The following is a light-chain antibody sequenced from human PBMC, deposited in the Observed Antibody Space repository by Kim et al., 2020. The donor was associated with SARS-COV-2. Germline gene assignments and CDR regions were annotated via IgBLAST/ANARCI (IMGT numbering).Light chain of an antibody. CDR2: DVS. J-gene: IGLJ1*01. CDR1: SSDVGAYDY. CDR3: SSYAGTYTYV. Sequence: GQSVTISCTGTSSDVGAYDYVSWYQQHPGKAPKLMIYDVSKWPSGVPDRFSGSKSGNTASLTISGLQAEDEADYYCSSYAGTYTYVFGTGTKVTVL. V-gene: IGLV2-11*03.